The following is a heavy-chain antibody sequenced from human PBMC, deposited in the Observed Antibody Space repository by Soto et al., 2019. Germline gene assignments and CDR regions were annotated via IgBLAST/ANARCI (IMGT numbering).Heavy chain of an antibody. CDR1: GYTLTSYA. CDR2: INAGNGNT. Sequence: GAPAKGSCKESGYTLTSYAKHLVRQAPRQRPEWMGWINAGNGNTKYSQKFQGRVTITRDTSASTAYMELSSLRSEDTAVYYCARDSRYYYDSSGYYTSNWFDPWGQGTLVTVSS. V-gene: IGHV1-3*01. D-gene: IGHD3-22*01. J-gene: IGHJ5*02. CDR3: ARDSRYYYDSSGYYTSNWFDP.